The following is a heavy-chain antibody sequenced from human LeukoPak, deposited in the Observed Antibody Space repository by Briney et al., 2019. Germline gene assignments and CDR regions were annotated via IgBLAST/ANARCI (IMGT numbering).Heavy chain of an antibody. D-gene: IGHD2-15*01. Sequence: ASVKVSCKAFGGSFSSEAISWVRQAPGQGLEWVGGIIPIFGTANYAQKFQGRVTITTDEPTSTAYLEVSSLRSEDTAVYYCGRKAGDCGGGSCYSIDYWGQGTLVTVSS. V-gene: IGHV1-69*05. J-gene: IGHJ4*02. CDR2: IIPIFGTA. CDR1: GGSFSSEA. CDR3: GRKAGDCGGGSCYSIDY.